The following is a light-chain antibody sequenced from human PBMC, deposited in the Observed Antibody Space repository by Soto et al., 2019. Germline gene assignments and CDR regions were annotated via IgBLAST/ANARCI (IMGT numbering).Light chain of an antibody. V-gene: IGKV3-20*01. J-gene: IGKJ1*01. Sequence: EIVLTQAPGTLYLSPGESATLSCRASQSVSSHLAWYQQEPGQAPRLLIIGSSSRATGIPDRFSGSGPGTDFTLTISRLEPEDFAVYYCQQYNPWPILTFGQGTNVEIK. CDR1: QSVSSH. CDR3: QQYNPWPILT. CDR2: GSS.